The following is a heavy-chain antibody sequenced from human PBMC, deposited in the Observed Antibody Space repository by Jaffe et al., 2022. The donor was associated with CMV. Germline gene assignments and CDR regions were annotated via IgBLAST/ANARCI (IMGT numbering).Heavy chain of an antibody. Sequence: QVQLQESGPGLVKPSETLSLTCTVSGGSISSYYWSWIRQPPGKGLEWIGYRYYSGSANYNPSLKSRVTISVDTSKNQFSLKLTSVTAADTAVYYCARDGVTSGSFGFDPWGQGTLVTVSS. CDR2: RYYSGSA. CDR3: ARDGVTSGSFGFDP. CDR1: GGSISSYY. D-gene: IGHD1-26*01. J-gene: IGHJ5*02. V-gene: IGHV4-59*01.